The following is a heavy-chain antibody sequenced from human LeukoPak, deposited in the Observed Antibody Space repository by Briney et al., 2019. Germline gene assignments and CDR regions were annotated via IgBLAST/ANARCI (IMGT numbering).Heavy chain of an antibody. V-gene: IGHV4-34*01. CDR1: GGSFSGYY. Sequence: PSETLSLTCAVYGGSFSGYYWSWIRQPPGKGLEWIGEINHSGSTNYNPSLKSRVTISVDTSKNQFSLKLSSVTAADTAVYYCARHVSLVEMATIDAFDIWGQGTMVTVSS. CDR3: ARHVSLVEMATIDAFDI. D-gene: IGHD5-24*01. CDR2: INHSGST. J-gene: IGHJ3*02.